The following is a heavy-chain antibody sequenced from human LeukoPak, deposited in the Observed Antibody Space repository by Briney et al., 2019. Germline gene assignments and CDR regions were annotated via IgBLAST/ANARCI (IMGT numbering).Heavy chain of an antibody. V-gene: IGHV3-23*01. Sequence: GGSLRLSCAASGFTFSSSAMSWVRQAPGKGLEWVSAISNNGGYTYYADSVQGRFTISRDNAKNSLYLQMNSLRDEDTAVYYCAEVRSSVSDIWGQGTMVTVSS. CDR3: AEVRSSVSDI. CDR2: ISNNGGYT. D-gene: IGHD5/OR15-5a*01. J-gene: IGHJ3*02. CDR1: GFTFSSSA.